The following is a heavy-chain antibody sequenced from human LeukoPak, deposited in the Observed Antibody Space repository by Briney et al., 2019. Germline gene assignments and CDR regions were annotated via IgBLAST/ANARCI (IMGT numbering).Heavy chain of an antibody. D-gene: IGHD3-22*01. CDR2: IKSDGSST. Sequence: PGGSLRHSCAASGFTFSSYWMHWVRQAPGKGLVWVSRIKSDGSSTSYADSVKGRFTISRDNAKNTLYLQMNSLRAEDTAVYYCARGHSRYYYDSSGYYYSYWGQGTLVTVSS. CDR3: ARGHSRYYYDSSGYYYSY. J-gene: IGHJ4*02. V-gene: IGHV3-74*01. CDR1: GFTFSSYW.